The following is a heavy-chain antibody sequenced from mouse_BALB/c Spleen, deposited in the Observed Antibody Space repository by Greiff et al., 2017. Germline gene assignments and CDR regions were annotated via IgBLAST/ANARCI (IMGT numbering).Heavy chain of an antibody. Sequence: EVQGVESGGGLVQPGGSLKLSCAASGFTFSSYTMSWVRQTPEKRLEWVAYISNGGGSTYYPDTVKGRFTISRDNAKNTLYLQMSSLKSEDTAMYYCARHYYGYVGYWGQGTSVTVSS. J-gene: IGHJ4*01. V-gene: IGHV5-12-2*01. D-gene: IGHD1-2*01. CDR2: ISNGGGST. CDR1: GFTFSSYT. CDR3: ARHYYGYVGY.